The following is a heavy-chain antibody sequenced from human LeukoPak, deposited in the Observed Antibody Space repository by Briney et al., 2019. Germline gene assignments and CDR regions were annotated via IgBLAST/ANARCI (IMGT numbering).Heavy chain of an antibody. CDR2: TFYSGST. CDR3: ARDGVLRSFDWLFYYYMDV. CDR1: GDSISSSSYY. Sequence: SETLSLTCTVSGDSISSSSYYWEWIRQPPGKGLEWIGSTFYSGSTYYNPSLKSRVTISVDTSKNEFSLKLSSVTAADTAVYYCARDGVLRSFDWLFYYYMDVWGKGTTVTVSS. D-gene: IGHD3-9*01. V-gene: IGHV4-39*02. J-gene: IGHJ6*03.